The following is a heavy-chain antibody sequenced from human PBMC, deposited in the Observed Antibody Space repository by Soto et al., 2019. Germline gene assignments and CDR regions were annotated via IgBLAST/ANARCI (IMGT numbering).Heavy chain of an antibody. CDR2: IYSGGST. Sequence: GSLRLSCAASGFTISSNYMSWVRQAPGKGLEWVSVIYSGGSTYYADSVKGRFTISRHNSKNTLYLQMNSLRAEDTAVYYCARDSGGYYDFGSGYFGIDYWGQGTLVTVSS. D-gene: IGHD3-3*01. V-gene: IGHV3-53*04. CDR1: GFTISSNY. CDR3: ARDSGGYYDFGSGYFGIDY. J-gene: IGHJ4*02.